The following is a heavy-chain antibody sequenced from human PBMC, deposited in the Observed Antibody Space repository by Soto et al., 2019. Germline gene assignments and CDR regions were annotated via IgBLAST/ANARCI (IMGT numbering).Heavy chain of an antibody. CDR2: IYHSGST. D-gene: IGHD2-2*01. J-gene: IGHJ5*02. Sequence: SETLSLTCAVSGGSISSGGYSWSWIRQPPGKGLEWIGYIYHSGSTYYNPSLKSRVTISVDRSKNQFSLKLSSVTAADTAVYYCARAVYCSSTSCYGNWFDPWGQGTLVTVSS. CDR3: ARAVYCSSTSCYGNWFDP. CDR1: GGSISSGGYS. V-gene: IGHV4-30-2*01.